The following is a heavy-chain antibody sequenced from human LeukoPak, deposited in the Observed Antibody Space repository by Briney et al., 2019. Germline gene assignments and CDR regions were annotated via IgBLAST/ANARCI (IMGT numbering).Heavy chain of an antibody. V-gene: IGHV3-30*18. D-gene: IGHD2-2*01. CDR3: AKEYPYYCDY. J-gene: IGHJ4*02. CDR1: GFSFSNYG. CDR2: ISYDGSNK. Sequence: GRSLRLSGAASGFSFSNYGMHWVRQAPGKGLEWVAVISYDGSNKYYVDSVKGRFTISRDNSKNTLYLQMNSLRAEDTAVYYCAKEYPYYCDYWGQGTLVTVSS.